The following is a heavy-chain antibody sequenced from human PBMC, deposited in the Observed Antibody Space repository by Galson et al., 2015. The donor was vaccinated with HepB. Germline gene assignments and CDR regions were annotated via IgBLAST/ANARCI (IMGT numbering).Heavy chain of an antibody. D-gene: IGHD4-17*01. Sequence: ETLSLTCTVSGGSISSYYWSWIRQPAGKGLEWIGRIYTSGSTNYNPSLKSRVTMSVDTSKNQFSLKLSSVTAADTAVYYCARERTEGYGDYGGGPYYYGMDVWGQGTTVTVSS. J-gene: IGHJ6*02. CDR1: GGSISSYY. CDR2: IYTSGST. V-gene: IGHV4-4*07. CDR3: ARERTEGYGDYGGGPYYYGMDV.